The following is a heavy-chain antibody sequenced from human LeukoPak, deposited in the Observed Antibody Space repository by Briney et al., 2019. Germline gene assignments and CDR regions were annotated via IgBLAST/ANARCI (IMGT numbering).Heavy chain of an antibody. CDR2: ISHRGST. D-gene: IGHD3-3*01. CDR1: GGSFSGYY. J-gene: IGHJ4*02. Sequence: SETLSLTCAVYGGSFSGYYWSWIRQPPGKGLEWVGSISHRGSTYYNPSLRSRITISLDRSKQKFSLKLTSVTAADTAVYFCARGAEYYAIWRGYAGYSDYWGQGISVTVSS. CDR3: ARGAEYYAIWRGYAGYSDY. V-gene: IGHV4-34*01.